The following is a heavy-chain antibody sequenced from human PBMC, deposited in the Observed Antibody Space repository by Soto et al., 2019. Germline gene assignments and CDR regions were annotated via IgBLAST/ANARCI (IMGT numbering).Heavy chain of an antibody. CDR3: ARRDDSSAYCFDP. D-gene: IGHD3-22*01. J-gene: IGHJ5*02. V-gene: IGHV4-34*01. Sequence: SETLSLTCAIYGGSFSVDYWSWVRQPPGKGLEWIGEINRRGSTSYNPSLKSRVTISVDTSKNQFSLSLYSVTAADTAIYYCARRDDSSAYCFDPWGQGTLVTVSS. CDR1: GGSFSVDY. CDR2: INRRGST.